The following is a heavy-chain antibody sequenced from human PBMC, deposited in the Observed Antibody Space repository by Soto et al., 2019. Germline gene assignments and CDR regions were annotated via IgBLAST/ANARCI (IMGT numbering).Heavy chain of an antibody. V-gene: IGHV3-15*01. CDR1: GLTFSNVW. CDR2: IKSKSDGETA. D-gene: IGHD5-18*01. CDR3: AITAMINRDSSTSFDY. J-gene: IGHJ4*02. Sequence: PGGSLRLSCAASGLTFSNVWMTWVRQAPGKGLEWVGRIKSKSDGETADVAAPVKARFTISRDDSKNTVFLEMNSLKSEDTALYYCAITAMINRDSSTSFDYWGRGTQGTVSS.